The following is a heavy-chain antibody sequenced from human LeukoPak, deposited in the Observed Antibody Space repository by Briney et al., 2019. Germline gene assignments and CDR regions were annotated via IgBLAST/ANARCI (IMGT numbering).Heavy chain of an antibody. J-gene: IGHJ6*03. CDR3: ARNGAGYSSSWRFPYYYYLDV. Sequence: SSGTLSLTCAVSGGSISSSNWWSWVRPPPGKGLEWIGEIYHSGSTYYNPSLKSRVTISVDTSKNQFSLKLSSVTAADTAVYYCARNGAGYSSSWRFPYYYYLDVWGKGTTVTVSS. V-gene: IGHV4-4*02. CDR1: GGSISSSNW. CDR2: IYHSGST. D-gene: IGHD6-13*01.